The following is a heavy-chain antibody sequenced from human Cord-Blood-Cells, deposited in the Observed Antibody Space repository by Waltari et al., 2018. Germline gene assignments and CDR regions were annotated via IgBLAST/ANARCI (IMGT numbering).Heavy chain of an antibody. D-gene: IGHD7-27*01. CDR2: IRSKANSYAT. CDR3: TSLGGRTGDWYFDL. CDR1: GFTLSGSA. J-gene: IGHJ2*01. Sequence: ADPGFTLSGSAMNWVRQASGKGLEWVGRIRSKANSYATAYAASVKGRFTISRDESKNTAYLQMNSLKTEDTAVYYCTSLGGRTGDWYFDLWGRGTLVTFSS. V-gene: IGHV3-73*01.